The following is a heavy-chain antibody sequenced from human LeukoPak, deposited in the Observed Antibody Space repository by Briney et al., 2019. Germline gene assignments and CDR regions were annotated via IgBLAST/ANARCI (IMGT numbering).Heavy chain of an antibody. V-gene: IGHV3-21*01. CDR3: ARSVVVATTRDAFDI. CDR2: ISSSSSYI. D-gene: IGHD2-15*01. CDR1: GFTFSDYS. Sequence: KPGGSLRLSCAASGFTFSDYSMNWVRQAPGKGLEWDSSISSSSSYIYYADSAKGRFTISRDNAKNSLYLQMNSLRAEDTAVYYCARSVVVATTRDAFDIWGQGTMVTVSS. J-gene: IGHJ3*02.